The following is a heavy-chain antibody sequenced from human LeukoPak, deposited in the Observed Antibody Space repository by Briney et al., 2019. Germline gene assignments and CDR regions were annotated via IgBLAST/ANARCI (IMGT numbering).Heavy chain of an antibody. J-gene: IGHJ6*03. CDR1: GFTFSNYA. CDR2: ISGSGGST. V-gene: IGHV3-23*01. CDR3: AKDRGVAARPSYGFYYYYMDV. D-gene: IGHD6-6*01. Sequence: GGSLRLSCAASGFTFSNYAMSWVRQAPGKGLEWVSAISGSGGSTYYADSVKGRFTISRDNSKNTLYLQMNSLRAEDTAVYYCAKDRGVAARPSYGFYYYYMDVWGKGTTVTVSS.